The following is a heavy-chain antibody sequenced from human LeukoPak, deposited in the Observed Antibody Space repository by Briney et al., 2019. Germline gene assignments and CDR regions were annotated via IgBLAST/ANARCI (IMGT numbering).Heavy chain of an antibody. V-gene: IGHV4-61*02. CDR2: IYTSGST. CDR3: ARDSWGIAARLDYYYYYMDV. Sequence: KPSQTLSLTCTVSGGSISSGSYYWSWIRQPAGKGLEWIGRIYTSGSTNYNPSLKSRVTISVDTSKNQFSLELSSVTAADTAVYYCARDSWGIAARLDYYYYYMDVWGKGTTVTVSS. CDR1: GGSISSGSYY. J-gene: IGHJ6*03. D-gene: IGHD6-6*01.